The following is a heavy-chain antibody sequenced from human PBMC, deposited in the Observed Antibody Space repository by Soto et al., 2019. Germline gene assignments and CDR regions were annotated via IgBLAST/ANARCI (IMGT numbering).Heavy chain of an antibody. CDR1: GFTFSGYA. J-gene: IGHJ4*02. V-gene: IGHV3-23*01. D-gene: IGHD2-21*01. CDR3: AKHRGRVPTSWHFVY. Sequence: EVQLLESGGDLVQPGRSLRLSCAASGFTFSGYAMSWVRQAPGKGLEWVSVIHGGGNSAYYADSVEGRFTISRDNSKNALYLQMSSLRGEDTAVCYCAKHRGRVPTSWHFVYWGQGSLVSVSS. CDR2: IHGGGNSA.